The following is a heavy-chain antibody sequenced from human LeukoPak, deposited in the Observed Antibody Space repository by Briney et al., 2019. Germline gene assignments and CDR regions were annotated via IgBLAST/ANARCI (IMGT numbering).Heavy chain of an antibody. V-gene: IGHV5-51*01. CDR3: VRRYCSRTSCYTVDY. Sequence: GESLKISCKGSGYSFTSYWIGWVRQMPGKGLEWMGIIYPGDSDTRYSPSFQGQVTISADKSISTAYLQWSSLKASDTAMYYCVRRYCSRTSCYTVDYWGQGTLVTVSS. CDR2: IYPGDSDT. D-gene: IGHD2-2*02. J-gene: IGHJ4*02. CDR1: GYSFTSYW.